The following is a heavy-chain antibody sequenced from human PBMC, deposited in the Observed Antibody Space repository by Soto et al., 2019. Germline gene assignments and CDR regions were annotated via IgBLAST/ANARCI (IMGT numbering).Heavy chain of an antibody. CDR1: GGSISSGDYY. CDR3: ARAPNYYDSSGYYHYYGMDV. V-gene: IGHV4-30-4*01. D-gene: IGHD3-22*01. J-gene: IGHJ6*02. Sequence: SETLSLTCTVSGGSISSGDYYWSWIRQPPGKGLEWIGYIYYSGSTYYNPSLKSRVTISVDTSKNQFSLKLSSVTAADTAVYYCARAPNYYDSSGYYHYYGMDVWGQGTTVTVSS. CDR2: IYYSGST.